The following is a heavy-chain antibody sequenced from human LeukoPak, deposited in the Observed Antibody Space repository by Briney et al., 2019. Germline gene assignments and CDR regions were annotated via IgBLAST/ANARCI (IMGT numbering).Heavy chain of an antibody. CDR3: AKDGSRAFDY. J-gene: IGHJ4*02. V-gene: IGHV3-23*01. CDR2: ISGSGGGT. CDR1: GFTFSTYA. Sequence: PGGSLRLSCAASGFTFSTYAMSWVRQAPGKGLEWVSAISGSGGGTYYTDSEKGRFTISRGNSKNTLYLQMNSLRVEDTAVYYCAKDGSRAFDYWGQGTLVTVSS.